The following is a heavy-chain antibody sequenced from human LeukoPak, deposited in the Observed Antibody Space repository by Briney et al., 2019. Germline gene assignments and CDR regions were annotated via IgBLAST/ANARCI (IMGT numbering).Heavy chain of an antibody. J-gene: IGHJ4*02. D-gene: IGHD1-26*01. CDR1: GFTFSSYW. CDR3: AKGDGSYLYYFDY. CDR2: INSDGSST. Sequence: GGSLRLSCAASGFTFSSYWMHWVRQAPGKGLVWVSRINSDGSSTSYADSVKGRFTISRDNAKNTLYLQMNSLRAEDTAVYYCAKGDGSYLYYFDYWGQGTLVTVSS. V-gene: IGHV3-74*01.